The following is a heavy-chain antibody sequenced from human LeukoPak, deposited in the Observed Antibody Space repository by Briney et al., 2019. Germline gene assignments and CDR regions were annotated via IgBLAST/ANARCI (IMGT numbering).Heavy chain of an antibody. CDR2: INHSGST. CDR3: ARGLGRRWLQPSYFDY. CDR1: GGSFSGYY. J-gene: IGHJ4*02. V-gene: IGHV4-34*01. Sequence: SETLSLTCAVYGGSFSGYYWSWIRQPPGKGLEWIGEINHSGSTNCNPSLKSRVTISVDTSKNQFSLKLSSVTAADTAVYYCARGLGRRWLQPSYFDYWGQGTLVTVSS. D-gene: IGHD5-24*01.